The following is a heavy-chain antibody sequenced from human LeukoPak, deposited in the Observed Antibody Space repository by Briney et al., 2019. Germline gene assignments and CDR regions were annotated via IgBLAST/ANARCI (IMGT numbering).Heavy chain of an antibody. Sequence: GGSLRLSCAASGFTFSSYAMSWVRQAPGKGLEWVSAISGSGGSTYYADSVKGRFTISRDNSKNTLYLQMNSLRAEDTAVYYCAKARDYGDYPWYFDYWGQGTLVTVSS. CDR1: GFTFSSYA. J-gene: IGHJ4*02. D-gene: IGHD4-17*01. V-gene: IGHV3-23*01. CDR3: AKARDYGDYPWYFDY. CDR2: ISGSGGST.